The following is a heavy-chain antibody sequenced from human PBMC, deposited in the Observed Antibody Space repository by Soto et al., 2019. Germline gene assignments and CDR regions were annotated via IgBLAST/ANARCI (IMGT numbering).Heavy chain of an antibody. D-gene: IGHD1-20*01. CDR1: GFTFSSYD. CDR2: IWYHGNSM. V-gene: IGHV3-33*01. Sequence: GGSLRLSCAASGFTFSSYDMHWVRQVPGKGLEWVAVIWYHGNSMYYADSVKGRFTISRDNSKNTLYLQMNNLRAEDTAVYYCARYNTGHSDYWGQGTLVTVSS. J-gene: IGHJ4*02. CDR3: ARYNTGHSDY.